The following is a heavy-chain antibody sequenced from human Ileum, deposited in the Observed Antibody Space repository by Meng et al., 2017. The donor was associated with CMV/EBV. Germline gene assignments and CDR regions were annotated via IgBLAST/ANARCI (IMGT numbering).Heavy chain of an antibody. CDR2: IKSKKDGATI. J-gene: IGHJ4*02. D-gene: IGHD2-2*01. CDR1: GFTFKNAW. Sequence: GESLKISCTASGFTFKNAWMSWVRQAPGKGLEGVGRIKSKKDGATIDYAAFVEGRFTISRDDSKNTLVLQMNSLKIEDTALFYCAADNPEVPAQIDYWGQGTLVTVSS. CDR3: AADNPEVPAQIDY. V-gene: IGHV3-15*01.